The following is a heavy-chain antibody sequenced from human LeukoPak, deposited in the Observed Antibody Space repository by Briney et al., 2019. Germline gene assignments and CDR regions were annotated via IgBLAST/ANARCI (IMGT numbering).Heavy chain of an antibody. V-gene: IGHV3-74*01. D-gene: IGHD3-10*01. Sequence: GGSLRLSCAASGFTFSSYEMNWVRQAPGKGLVWVSQINSDGSRTTYADFVKGRVTMSRDNAKNTVYLQMNSLRVEDTAVYYCARDGYLSGSYYPMGWFDPWGQGTLVTVSS. CDR3: ARDGYLSGSYYPMGWFDP. CDR2: INSDGSRT. CDR1: GFTFSSYE. J-gene: IGHJ5*02.